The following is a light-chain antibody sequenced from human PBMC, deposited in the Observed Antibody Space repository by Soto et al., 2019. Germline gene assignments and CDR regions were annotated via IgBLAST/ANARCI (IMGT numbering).Light chain of an antibody. CDR3: QQRSSWPLLT. CDR1: QSVSNY. Sequence: EIVLTQSPATLSLSPGERATLSCRASQSVSNYLAWFQQKPGQAPRLLIYDASNRATGIPARFSGSGSGTDFNPTISSPEPEDFAVYYCQQRSSWPLLTFGGGTKVEI. J-gene: IGKJ4*01. CDR2: DAS. V-gene: IGKV3-11*01.